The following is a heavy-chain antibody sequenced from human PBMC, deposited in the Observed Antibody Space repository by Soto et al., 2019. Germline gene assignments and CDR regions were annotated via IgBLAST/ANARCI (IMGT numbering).Heavy chain of an antibody. V-gene: IGHV3-13*01. CDR2: IGTAGDT. CDR3: ARDYYYYGMDV. J-gene: IGHJ6*02. CDR1: GSTFSSYD. Sequence: GGSLRLSCAASGSTFSSYDMHWVRQATGKGLEWVSAIGTAGDTYYPGSVKGRFTISRENAKNSLYLQMNSLRAEDTAVYYCARDYYYYGMDVWGQGTTVTVSS.